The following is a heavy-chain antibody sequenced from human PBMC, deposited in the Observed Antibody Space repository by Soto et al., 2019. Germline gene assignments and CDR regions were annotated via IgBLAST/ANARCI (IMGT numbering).Heavy chain of an antibody. CDR2: ISGYNGNT. D-gene: IGHD4-4*01. J-gene: IGHJ6*02. Sequence: QVQLVQSGAEVKKPGASVKVSCKASGYTFTSYGISWVRQAPGQGLEWMGWISGYNGNTNYAQKLQGRVTMTTDTPTNTAYTEVRSLISDDTAVYYCVREGNYPSWYYYGMDFWGQGTTVTVSS. CDR3: VREGNYPSWYYYGMDF. CDR1: GYTFTSYG. V-gene: IGHV1-18*01.